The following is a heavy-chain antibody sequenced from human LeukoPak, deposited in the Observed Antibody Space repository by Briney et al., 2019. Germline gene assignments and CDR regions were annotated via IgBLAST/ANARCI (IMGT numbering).Heavy chain of an antibody. J-gene: IGHJ6*04. Sequence: GGSLRLSCAASGFTFSSYAMHWVRQAPGKGLEGVAVISYDGSHKNYADSVKGRFTISRDNSKNRVYLQMNSLRPEDTAVYYCAREGCSSTSCYEEDPDYYYYYGMDVWGKGTTVTVSS. CDR3: AREGCSSTSCYEEDPDYYYYYGMDV. V-gene: IGHV3-30*04. D-gene: IGHD2-2*01. CDR2: ISYDGSHK. CDR1: GFTFSSYA.